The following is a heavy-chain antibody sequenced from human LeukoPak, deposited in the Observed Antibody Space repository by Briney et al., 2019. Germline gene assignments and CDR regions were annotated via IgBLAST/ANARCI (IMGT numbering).Heavy chain of an antibody. CDR1: GSTFVDYT. CDR3: AKDSDGGAVDY. Sequence: PGGSLRLSCPASGSTFVDYTMTWVGQAPGKVLEWVSLISWDGGSTYYADSVKGRFTISRDNSKNSLYLQMNSLRTEDTALYYCAKDSDGGAVDYWGQGTLVTVSS. J-gene: IGHJ4*02. V-gene: IGHV3-43*01. CDR2: ISWDGGST. D-gene: IGHD3-16*01.